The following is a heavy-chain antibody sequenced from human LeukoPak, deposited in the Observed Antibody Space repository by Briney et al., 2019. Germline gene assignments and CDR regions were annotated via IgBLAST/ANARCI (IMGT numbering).Heavy chain of an antibody. J-gene: IGHJ3*02. CDR2: IYSGGST. CDR1: GFTVSSNY. V-gene: IGHV3-66*01. D-gene: IGHD5-24*01. Sequence: PAGSPILSCAASGFTVSSNYMSWVRQAPGKGLEWVSVIYSGGSTDYKDSVKDRFIISRDNSKNTLYLQMNSLRAEDTAVYYCAKEMATMNAFDIWGQGTLGSVSS. CDR3: AKEMATMNAFDI.